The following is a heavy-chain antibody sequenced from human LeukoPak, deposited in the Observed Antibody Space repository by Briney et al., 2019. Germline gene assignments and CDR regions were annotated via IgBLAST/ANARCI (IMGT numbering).Heavy chain of an antibody. CDR2: INTDGSRT. D-gene: IGHD1-26*01. V-gene: IGHV3-74*01. Sequence: GGSLRLSCAASGFTFSSYWMHWVRQAPGKGLVWVSRINTDGSRTSYADSVKGRFTISRDHAKNTLYLQMNTLRADDTAVYYCAKDGGTHFDHWGQGTLVTVSS. CDR3: AKDGGTHFDH. J-gene: IGHJ4*02. CDR1: GFTFSSYW.